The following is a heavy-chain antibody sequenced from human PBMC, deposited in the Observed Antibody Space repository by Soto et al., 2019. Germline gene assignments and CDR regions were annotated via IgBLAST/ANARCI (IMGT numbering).Heavy chain of an antibody. D-gene: IGHD3-3*01. Sequence: ASVKVSRKASGYTFTGYYMHWVRQAPGQGLEWMGWINPNSGGTNYAQKFQGRVTMTRDTSISTAYMELSRLRSDDTAVYYCARVPPYYDFWSGPPEGMDVWGQGTTVTVSS. CDR1: GYTFTGYY. V-gene: IGHV1-2*02. J-gene: IGHJ6*02. CDR3: ARVPPYYDFWSGPPEGMDV. CDR2: INPNSGGT.